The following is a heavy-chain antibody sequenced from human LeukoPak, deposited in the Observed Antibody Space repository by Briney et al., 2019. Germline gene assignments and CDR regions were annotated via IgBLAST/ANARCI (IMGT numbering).Heavy chain of an antibody. CDR3: ARDQYYDSSGYSNWFDP. D-gene: IGHD3-22*01. CDR2: IIPIFGTA. J-gene: IGHJ5*02. V-gene: IGHV1-69*05. Sequence: SVKVSCKASGGTFSSYAISWVRQAPGQGLEWMGRIIPIFGTANYAQKFQGRVTITTDESTGTAYMELSSLRSEDTAVYYCARDQYYDSSGYSNWFDPWGQGTLVTVSS. CDR1: GGTFSSYA.